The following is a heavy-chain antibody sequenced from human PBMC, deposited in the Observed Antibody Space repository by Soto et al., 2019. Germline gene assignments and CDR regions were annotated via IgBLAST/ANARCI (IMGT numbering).Heavy chain of an antibody. CDR2: IDPNSGGT. J-gene: IGHJ6*02. V-gene: IGHV1-2*02. CDR1: GYTFTGYY. D-gene: IGHD3-3*01. Sequence: ASVKVSCKASGYTFTGYYMHWVRQAPGQGLEWMGWIDPNSGGTNYAQKFQGRVTMTRDTSISTAYMELSRLRSDDTAVYYCARARALRFLEWLPAGSFSCMDVWGQGTMVTVSS. CDR3: ARARALRFLEWLPAGSFSCMDV.